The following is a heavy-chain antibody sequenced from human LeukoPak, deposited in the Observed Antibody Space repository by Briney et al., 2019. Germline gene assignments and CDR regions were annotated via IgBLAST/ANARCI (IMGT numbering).Heavy chain of an antibody. CDR1: GFTFSSYW. CDR3: ARVPWFGELEDWFDP. V-gene: IGHV3-7*02. J-gene: IGHJ5*02. CDR2: IKQDGSEK. Sequence: GGSLRLSCAASGFTFSSYWMSWVRQAPGKGLEWVANIKQDGSEKYYVDSVKGRFTISRDNAKNSLYLQMNSLRAEDTAVYYCARVPWFGELEDWFDPWGQGTLVTVSS. D-gene: IGHD3-10*01.